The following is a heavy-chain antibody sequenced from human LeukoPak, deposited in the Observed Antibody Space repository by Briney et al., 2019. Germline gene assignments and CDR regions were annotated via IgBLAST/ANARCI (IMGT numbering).Heavy chain of an antibody. CDR3: ARSPEYSSGRYEY. V-gene: IGHV4-4*07. Sequence: SETLSLTCTVSAGSISSYYWSWIRKPAGKGLEGIGRIYTSGSTNYNPSLKSRVTMSVDPSKTQFSLKLSSVTAADTAVYYCARSPEYSSGRYEYWGQGTLVSVSS. CDR2: IYTSGST. CDR1: AGSISSYY. D-gene: IGHD6-19*01. J-gene: IGHJ4*02.